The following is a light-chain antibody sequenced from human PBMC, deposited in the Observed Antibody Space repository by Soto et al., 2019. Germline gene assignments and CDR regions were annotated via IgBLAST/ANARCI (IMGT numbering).Light chain of an antibody. CDR2: DAS. CDR3: QQYGSSPPYT. J-gene: IGKJ2*01. V-gene: IGKV3-20*01. CDR1: QSVSSSY. Sequence: EIVLTQSPGTLSLSPGERATLSCRASQSVSSSYLAWYQQKPGQAPRLVIYDASSRATGIPDRFSGSGSGTDFTLTISRLEPEDFAVYYCQQYGSSPPYTFGQGTKLEIK.